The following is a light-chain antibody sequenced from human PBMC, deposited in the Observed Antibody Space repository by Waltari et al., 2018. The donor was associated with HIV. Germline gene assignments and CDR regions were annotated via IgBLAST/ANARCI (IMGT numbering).Light chain of an antibody. CDR2: DST. Sequence: EFLLPQSQATRPLSPGDRPILPCRASQSVSNYLAWYQQKPGQAPRLLIYDSTHRATGIPARFSGSGSTTDFTLTISSLEPEDFGVYYCQQRHDWPPLTFGGGTKVEI. CDR3: QQRHDWPPLT. CDR1: QSVSNY. V-gene: IGKV3-11*01. J-gene: IGKJ4*01.